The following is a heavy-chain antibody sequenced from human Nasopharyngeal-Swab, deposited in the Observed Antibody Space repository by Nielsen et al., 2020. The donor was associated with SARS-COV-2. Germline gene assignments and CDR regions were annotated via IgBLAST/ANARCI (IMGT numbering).Heavy chain of an antibody. Sequence: SETLSLTCVVFGGTLNGFHWKWIRQTPGKGLGWIGEINDRGSGNYNPSLRSRVAISAGTSNIQYSLKLNSVTAADTAVYYCARGQDAYYYMDVWGEGTTVTVSS. CDR2: INDRGSG. CDR3: ARGQDAYYYMDV. CDR1: GGTLNGFH. D-gene: IGHD2-15*01. V-gene: IGHV4-34*01. J-gene: IGHJ6*03.